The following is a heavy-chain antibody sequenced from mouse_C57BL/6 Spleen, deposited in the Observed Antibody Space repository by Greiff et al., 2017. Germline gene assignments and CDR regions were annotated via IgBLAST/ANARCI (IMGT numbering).Heavy chain of an antibody. V-gene: IGHV5-6*01. Sequence: EVKLMESGGDLVKPGGSLKLSCAASGFTFSSYGMSWVRQTPDKRLEWVATISSGGSYTYYPDSVQGRFTISRDNAKNTLYLQMSSLKSEDTDMYYCARHLITTVVATIDYAMDYWGQGTSVTVSS. CDR3: ARHLITTVVATIDYAMDY. CDR1: GFTFSSYG. J-gene: IGHJ4*01. D-gene: IGHD1-1*01. CDR2: ISSGGSYT.